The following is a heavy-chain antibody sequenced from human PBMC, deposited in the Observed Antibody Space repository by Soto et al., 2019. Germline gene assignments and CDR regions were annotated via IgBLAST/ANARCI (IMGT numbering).Heavy chain of an antibody. J-gene: IGHJ4*02. CDR1: GFAFSGYG. Sequence: QVQLVESGGGVVQPGGSLRLSCAASGFAFSGYGMLWVRQAPGKGLEWVAVIYYDGSNQQYADSVRGRFTISRDNSKNTLYLQMNSLRAEDTAVYYCGGGGSSYVRYIDWLPHWGQRTQVTVSS. V-gene: IGHV3-33*01. CDR3: GGGGSSYVRYIDWLPH. D-gene: IGHD3-9*01. CDR2: IYYDGSNQ.